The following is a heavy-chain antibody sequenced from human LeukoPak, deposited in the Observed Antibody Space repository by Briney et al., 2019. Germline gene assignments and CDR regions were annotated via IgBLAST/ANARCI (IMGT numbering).Heavy chain of an antibody. CDR1: GYSISSGYY. J-gene: IGHJ4*02. CDR3: ARGRLDGSYYFDY. Sequence: SETPSLTCTVSGYSISSGYYCTWIRQTPGKGLEWIGSVHHTGKTYYNPSLNSRVTISVDTSQIQFSLKLASVTAADTALYYCARGRLDGSYYFDYWGQGALVTVSS. CDR2: VHHTGKT. V-gene: IGHV4-38-2*02. D-gene: IGHD2-15*01.